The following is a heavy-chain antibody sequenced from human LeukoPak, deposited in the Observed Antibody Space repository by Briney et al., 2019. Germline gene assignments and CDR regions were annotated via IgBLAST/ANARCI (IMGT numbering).Heavy chain of an antibody. J-gene: IGHJ3*02. CDR1: GIIFSSYW. Sequence: GGSLRLSCAASGIIFSSYWMHWVRQAPGKGLVWVSRINSDGSSTNYADSVKGRFTISSDNAKSTLYLQMNSLRAEDTSVYYCVRAAAGTRNAFDIWGQGTMVTVSS. V-gene: IGHV3-74*01. D-gene: IGHD6-13*01. CDR2: INSDGSST. CDR3: VRAAAGTRNAFDI.